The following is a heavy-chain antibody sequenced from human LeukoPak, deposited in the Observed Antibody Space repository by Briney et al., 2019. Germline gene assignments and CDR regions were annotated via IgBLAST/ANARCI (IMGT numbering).Heavy chain of an antibody. Sequence: GGSLRLSCAASGFTFTTYWMHWVRQVPGKGLVWVARIKGDGSSTRHADSMKGRFTISRDNAKNTLYLQMNSLRDEDTAVYYCARDGYGGNPFDYWGQGTLVTVSS. D-gene: IGHD4-23*01. CDR1: GFTFTTYW. CDR2: IKGDGSST. J-gene: IGHJ4*02. V-gene: IGHV3-74*01. CDR3: ARDGYGGNPFDY.